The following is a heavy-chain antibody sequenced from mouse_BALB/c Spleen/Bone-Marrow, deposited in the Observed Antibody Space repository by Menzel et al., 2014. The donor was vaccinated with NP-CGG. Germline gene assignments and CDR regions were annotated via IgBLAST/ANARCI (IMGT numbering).Heavy chain of an antibody. D-gene: IGHD2-4*01. V-gene: IGHV5-9-4*01. CDR3: AREGLRRRAAMDY. J-gene: IGHJ4*01. CDR1: GFTFSSYA. CDR2: ISSGGSYT. Sequence: EVMLVESGGGLVKPGGSLKLSCAASGFTFSSYAMSWVRQSPEKRLEWVAEISSGGSYTYYPDTVTGRFTISRDNAKNTLYLEMSSLRSEDTAMYYCAREGLRRRAAMDYWGQGTSVTVSS.